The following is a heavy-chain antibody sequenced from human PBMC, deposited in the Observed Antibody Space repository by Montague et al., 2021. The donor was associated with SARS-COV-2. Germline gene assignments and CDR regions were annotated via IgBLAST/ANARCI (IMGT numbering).Heavy chain of an antibody. Sequence: SETLSLTCAGAGGSISSSSYDWGGIRQPPGKVLEWIGMIYYSGSTYYNPSLKSRVTISVDTSKNQFSLKLSSVTAADTAVYYCARPRQLLRSYFDYWGQGTLVTVSS. CDR3: ARPRQLLRSYFDY. CDR1: GGSISSSSYD. CDR2: IYYSGST. D-gene: IGHD5-24*01. V-gene: IGHV4-39*01. J-gene: IGHJ4*02.